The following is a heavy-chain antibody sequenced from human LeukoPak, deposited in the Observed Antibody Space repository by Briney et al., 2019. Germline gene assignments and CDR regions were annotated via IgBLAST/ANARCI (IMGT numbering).Heavy chain of an antibody. Sequence: TGGTLRLSCAASGGTFNDFSIHWIRQAPGKGLEWVSSISGYSTYIYYADSVKGRFTISRDNAKSSLYLQMNSLRAEDTAVYYCARGAARPGSGFDYWGQGTLVTVSS. D-gene: IGHD6-6*01. CDR2: ISGYSTYI. CDR3: ARGAARPGSGFDY. CDR1: GGTFNDFS. J-gene: IGHJ4*02. V-gene: IGHV3-21*06.